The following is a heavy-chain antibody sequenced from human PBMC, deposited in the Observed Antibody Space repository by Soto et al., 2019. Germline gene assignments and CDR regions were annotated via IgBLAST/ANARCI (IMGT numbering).Heavy chain of an antibody. D-gene: IGHD2-15*01. J-gene: IGHJ5*02. CDR2: IWYDGSNT. CDR1: GFIFSDFA. Sequence: PGGSLRLSCAASGFIFSDFAMHWVRQAPGKGLEWVAEIWYDGSNTNYADSVKGRFTISRDNAKSTLFLQMNSLRDEDTAVYYCAREFCSGGNCYTYYFDPWGQGIPVTGSA. CDR3: AREFCSGGNCYTYYFDP. V-gene: IGHV3-33*01.